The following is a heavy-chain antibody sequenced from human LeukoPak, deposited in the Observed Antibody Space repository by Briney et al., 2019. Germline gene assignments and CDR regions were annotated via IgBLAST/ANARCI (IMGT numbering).Heavy chain of an antibody. CDR3: ARVSGSYEDY. Sequence: PSETLSLTCTVSGGSISSHYWSWIRQPPGKGLEWIGYIYYSGSTNYNPSLKSRVTISVDTSKNQFSLKLSSVTAADTAVYYCARVSGSYEDYGGQGTLVTVSS. CDR2: IYYSGST. D-gene: IGHD1-26*01. V-gene: IGHV4-59*11. CDR1: GGSISSHY. J-gene: IGHJ4*02.